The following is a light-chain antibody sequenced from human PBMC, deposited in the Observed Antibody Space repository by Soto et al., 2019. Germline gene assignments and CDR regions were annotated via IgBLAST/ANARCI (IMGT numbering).Light chain of an antibody. CDR3: QQYGNFPWT. Sequence: EIVLTQSPGTPSLSPGERAILSCRASQSVTSTYLAWYQQKPGQAPRLLIYGVSNRATGIPDRFSGSGSGTDFALTISRLESEDFAVYYCQQYGNFPWTFGQGTKVEIK. CDR1: QSVTSTY. V-gene: IGKV3-20*01. CDR2: GVS. J-gene: IGKJ1*01.